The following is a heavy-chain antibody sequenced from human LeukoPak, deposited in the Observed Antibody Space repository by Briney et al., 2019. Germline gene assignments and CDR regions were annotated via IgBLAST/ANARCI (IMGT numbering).Heavy chain of an antibody. CDR1: GGSISGYY. Sequence: SETLSLTCTVSGGSISGYYWVWIRQPPGKGLEWIGYIYYSGSTNYNPSLKSRVTISVDTSKNQFSLKLSSVTAADTAVYYCAREGTDYYDSSGYVWFDPWGQGTLVTVSS. V-gene: IGHV4-59*01. CDR3: AREGTDYYDSSGYVWFDP. CDR2: IYYSGST. D-gene: IGHD3-22*01. J-gene: IGHJ5*02.